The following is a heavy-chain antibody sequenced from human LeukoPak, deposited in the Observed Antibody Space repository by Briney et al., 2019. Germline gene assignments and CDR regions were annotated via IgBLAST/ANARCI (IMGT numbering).Heavy chain of an antibody. J-gene: IGHJ5*02. V-gene: IGHV3-11*01. CDR2: ISSSGGTI. CDR3: ARGGFNCSTATCYPNWFDP. Sequence: PGGSLRLSCAASGFTFNDYYMTWIRQAPGKGLEWVSYISSSGGTIYYADSVKGRFTISRDNAKNSLFLQMNSLRAEDTAVYFCARGGFNCSTATCYPNWFDPWGQGTLVTVSS. D-gene: IGHD2-2*01. CDR1: GFTFNDYY.